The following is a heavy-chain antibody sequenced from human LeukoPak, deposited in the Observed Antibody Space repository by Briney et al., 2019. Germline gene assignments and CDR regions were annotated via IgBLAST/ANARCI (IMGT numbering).Heavy chain of an antibody. CDR1: GFTFSSYG. V-gene: IGHV3-30*18. CDR3: AKESITMIVVVTPGY. J-gene: IGHJ4*02. Sequence: GGSLRLSCVASGFTFSSYGMHWVRQAPGKGLEWVAVISYDGSNKYYADSVKGRFTISRDNSKNTLYLQMNSLRAEDTAVYYCAKESITMIVVVTPGYWGQGTLVTVSS. CDR2: ISYDGSNK. D-gene: IGHD3-22*01.